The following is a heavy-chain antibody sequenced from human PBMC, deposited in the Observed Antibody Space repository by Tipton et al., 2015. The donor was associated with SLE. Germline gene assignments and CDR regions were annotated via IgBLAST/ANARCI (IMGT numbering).Heavy chain of an antibody. J-gene: IGHJ4*02. CDR1: GFIFSDYS. CDR3: ARASNVHIVAPEYFDY. CDR2: ISSSSSYI. Sequence: SLRLSCAASGFIFSDYSMNWVRQAPGKGLEWVSSISSSSSYIYYADSLKGRFTISRDNAKNSLYLQMNSLRAEDTAVYYCARASNVHIVAPEYFDYWGQGTLVTVSS. D-gene: IGHD5-12*01. V-gene: IGHV3-21*03.